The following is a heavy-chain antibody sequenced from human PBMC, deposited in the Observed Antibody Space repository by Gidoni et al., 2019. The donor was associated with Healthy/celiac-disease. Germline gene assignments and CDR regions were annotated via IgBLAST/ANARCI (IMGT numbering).Heavy chain of an antibody. CDR3: ARGNKGFHSGGNFDY. V-gene: IGHV4-34*01. J-gene: IGHJ4*02. Sequence: QVQLQQWGAGLLKPSETLSLTCAVSGGSFSGYYWRWIRQPPGKGLEWIGEINHSGSTNYNPSLKSRVTISVDTSKNQFSLKLSSVTAADTAVYYCARGNKGFHSGGNFDYWGQGTLVTVSS. D-gene: IGHD2-15*01. CDR1: GGSFSGYY. CDR2: INHSGST.